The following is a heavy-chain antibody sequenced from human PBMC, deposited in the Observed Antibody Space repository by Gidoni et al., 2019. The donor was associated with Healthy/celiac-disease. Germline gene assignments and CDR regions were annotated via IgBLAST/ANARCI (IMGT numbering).Heavy chain of an antibody. CDR2: IIPIVGTA. CDR3: AVPRDPYGGNSRGVGAFDY. D-gene: IGHD4-17*01. V-gene: IGHV1-69*01. CDR1: GGTFRSYA. J-gene: IGHJ4*02. Sequence: QVQLVQSGAEGTKPGSSVTVSCQASGGTFRSYAISWVRQAPGQGLEWMGGIIPIVGTANYAQKFQGRVTITADESTSTAYMELSSLRSEDTAVYYCAVPRDPYGGNSRGVGAFDYWGQGTLVTVSS.